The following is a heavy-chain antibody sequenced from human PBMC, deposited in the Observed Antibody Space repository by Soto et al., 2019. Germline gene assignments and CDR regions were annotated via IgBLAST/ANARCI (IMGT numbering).Heavy chain of an antibody. CDR1: GGSISSGGYY. CDR2: IYYSGST. Sequence: QVQLQESGPGLVKPSQTLSLTCTVSGGSISSGGYYWSWIRQHPGKGLEWIGYIYYSGSTYYNPSLKSRVTISVDTSKNQFSLTLSAVTAADTAVYYCARAKGVDCSGGSCYGNWFDPWGQGTLVTVSS. J-gene: IGHJ5*02. D-gene: IGHD2-15*01. CDR3: ARAKGVDCSGGSCYGNWFDP. V-gene: IGHV4-31*03.